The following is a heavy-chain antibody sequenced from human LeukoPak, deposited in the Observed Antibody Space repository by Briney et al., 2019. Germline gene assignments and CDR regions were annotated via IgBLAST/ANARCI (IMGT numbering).Heavy chain of an antibody. D-gene: IGHD4-23*01. CDR3: AKSPTVDAAFDI. CDR1: GFTFSNYA. CDR2: ISGSGGST. V-gene: IGHV3-23*01. J-gene: IGHJ3*02. Sequence: GGSLRLSCAASGFTFSNYAMSWVRQAPGKALEWVSGISGSGGSTYYADSVKGRFTISRDNSKNTLYLQMNSLRAEDTAVYYCAKSPTVDAAFDIWGQGTMVTVSS.